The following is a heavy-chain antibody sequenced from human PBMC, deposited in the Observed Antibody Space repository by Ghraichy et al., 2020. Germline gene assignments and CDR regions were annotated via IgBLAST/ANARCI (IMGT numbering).Heavy chain of an antibody. CDR3: ARRPVVAVPGSGGDN. Sequence: GALNISCAASGFSVSSNDMNWVRQAPGKGLEWVSLIYSSGTTHYADSVKGRFTISRDTSKNTVYLQMNSLRAEDTAVYYCARRPVVAVPGSGGDNWGQGVLVTVSS. CDR1: GFSVSSND. D-gene: IGHD6-19*01. V-gene: IGHV3-53*01. J-gene: IGHJ4*02. CDR2: IYSSGTT.